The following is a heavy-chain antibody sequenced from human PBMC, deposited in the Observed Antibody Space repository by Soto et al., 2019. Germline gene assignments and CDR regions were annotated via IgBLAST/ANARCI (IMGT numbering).Heavy chain of an antibody. CDR2: ISYDGSNK. V-gene: IGHV3-30-3*01. CDR3: ARYETYDFWSGYSAGHYFDY. D-gene: IGHD3-3*01. J-gene: IGHJ4*02. CDR1: GFTFSSYA. Sequence: PGGSLRLSCAASGFTFSSYAMHWVRQAPGKGLEWVAVISYDGSNKYYADSVKGRFTISRDNSKNTLYLQMNSLRAEDTAVYYCARYETYDFWSGYSAGHYFDYWGQGTLVTVSS.